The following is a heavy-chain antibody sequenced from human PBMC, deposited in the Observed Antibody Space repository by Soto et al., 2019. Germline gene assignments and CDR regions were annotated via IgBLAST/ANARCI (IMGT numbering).Heavy chain of an antibody. CDR2: IYYSGST. CDR1: GGSISSYY. CDR3: ARDFTIAAPLELFDY. V-gene: IGHV4-59*01. J-gene: IGHJ4*02. Sequence: SETLSLTCTVSGGSISSYYWSWIRQPPGKGLEWIGYIYYSGSTNYNPSLKSRVTISVDTSKNQFSLKLSSVTAAATAVYYCARDFTIAAPLELFDYWGQGTLVTVSS. D-gene: IGHD6-13*01.